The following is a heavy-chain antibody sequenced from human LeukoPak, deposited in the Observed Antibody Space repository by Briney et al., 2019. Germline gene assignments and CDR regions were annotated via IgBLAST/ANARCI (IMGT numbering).Heavy chain of an antibody. D-gene: IGHD4-23*01. Sequence: ASVKVSCKASGYTFTGYYMHWVRQAPGQGLEWMGWINPNSGGTNYAQKFQGRVTMTRDTSISTAYMELSRLRSDDTAVYYCARTPTTMDSGMDVWGQGTTVTVSS. J-gene: IGHJ6*02. V-gene: IGHV1-2*02. CDR1: GYTFTGYY. CDR2: INPNSGGT. CDR3: ARTPTTMDSGMDV.